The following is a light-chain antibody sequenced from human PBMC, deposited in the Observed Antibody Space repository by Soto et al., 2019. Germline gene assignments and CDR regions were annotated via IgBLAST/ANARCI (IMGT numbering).Light chain of an antibody. CDR3: PQLKTYPYT. V-gene: IGKV1-9*01. CDR1: QDISSF. Sequence: DIQLTQAPSFLSVSVGDRVTITCRASQDISSFLAWFQQKPGRAPQLLIYGASTLQSGVPSRFSGSGSGTEFTLTISSLQPEDFATYYCPQLKTYPYTFGQGTRLETK. J-gene: IGKJ2*01. CDR2: GAS.